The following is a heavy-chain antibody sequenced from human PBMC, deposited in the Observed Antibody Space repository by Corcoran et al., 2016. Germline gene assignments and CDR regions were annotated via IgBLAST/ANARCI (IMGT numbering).Heavy chain of an antibody. J-gene: IGHJ2*01. CDR3: ATTYDFWSGYGGPSHWYFDR. CDR1: GYTLTELS. V-gene: IGHV1-24*01. D-gene: IGHD3-3*01. Sequence: QVQLVQSGAEVKKPGASVKVSCKVSGYTLTELSMHWVRQAPGNGLEWMGGFDPEDGETIYAQKFQGRVTMTEDTSTDTAYTELSSPISEDTAVYFCATTYDFWSGYGGPSHWYFDRWGRGTLVTVSS. CDR2: FDPEDGET.